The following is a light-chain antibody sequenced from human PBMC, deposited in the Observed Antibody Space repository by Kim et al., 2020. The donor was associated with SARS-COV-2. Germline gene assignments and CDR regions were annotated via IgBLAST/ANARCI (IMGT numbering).Light chain of an antibody. CDR1: SSDVGGYDY. J-gene: IGLJ1*01. CDR2: DIS. Sequence: QSALTQPASVSGSPGQSITISCTGSSSDVGGYDYVSWYQKFPGKAPKLIISDISNRPSGISNRFSGSKSGNTASLTISGLQAEDEAAYYCSSFTSSTANVFGTGTKVTVL. CDR3: SSFTSSTANV. V-gene: IGLV2-14*03.